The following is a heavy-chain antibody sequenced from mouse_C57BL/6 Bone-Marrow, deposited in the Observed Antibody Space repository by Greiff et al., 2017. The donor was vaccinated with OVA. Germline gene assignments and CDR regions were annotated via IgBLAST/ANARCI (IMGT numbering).Heavy chain of an antibody. Sequence: VKVVESGPGLVQPSQSLSITCTVSGFSLTSYGVHWVRQSPGKGLEWLGVIWSGGSTDYNAAFISRLSISKDNSKSQVFFKMNSLQADDTAIYYCARTGDGYYLTWFAYWGQGTLVTVSA. J-gene: IGHJ3*01. CDR2: IWSGGST. V-gene: IGHV2-2*01. CDR1: GFSLTSYG. D-gene: IGHD2-3*01. CDR3: ARTGDGYYLTWFAY.